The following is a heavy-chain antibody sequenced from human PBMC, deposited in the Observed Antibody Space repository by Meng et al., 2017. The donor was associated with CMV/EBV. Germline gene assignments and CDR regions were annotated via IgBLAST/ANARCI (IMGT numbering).Heavy chain of an antibody. CDR2: IYYSGST. CDR1: GGSISSYY. CDR3: ARDLSSSWYGIDY. Sequence: SETLSLTCTVPGGSISSYYWSWIRQPPGKGLEWIGYIYYSGSTNYNPSLKSRVTISVDTSKNQFSLKLSSVTAADTAVYYCARDLSSSWYGIDYWGQGTLVTVSS. D-gene: IGHD6-13*01. V-gene: IGHV4-59*01. J-gene: IGHJ4*02.